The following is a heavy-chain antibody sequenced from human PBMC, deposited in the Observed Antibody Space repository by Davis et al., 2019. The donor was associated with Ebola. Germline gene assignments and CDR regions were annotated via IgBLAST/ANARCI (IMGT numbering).Heavy chain of an antibody. J-gene: IGHJ4*02. CDR1: GGSISSSY. Sequence: MPSETLSLTCTVSGGSISSSYWSWIRQPPGKGLECIGSIHYTGSTNYNPSLKSRVTISLDTSKNQFSLILRSVTAADTAVYFCASFRGYSNSFDYWGQGTLVTVSS. D-gene: IGHD4-11*01. V-gene: IGHV4-59*01. CDR2: IHYTGST. CDR3: ASFRGYSNSFDY.